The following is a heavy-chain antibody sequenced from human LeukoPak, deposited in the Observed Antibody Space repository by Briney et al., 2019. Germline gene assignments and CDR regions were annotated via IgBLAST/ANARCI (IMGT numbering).Heavy chain of an antibody. J-gene: IGHJ4*02. V-gene: IGHV4-39*01. Sequence: KSSETLSLTCTVSGGSISSSSYYWGWIRQPPGKGLEWIGSIYYSGSTYYNPSLKSRVTISVDTSKNQFSLKLSSVTAADTAVYYCARSILGRDYFDYWGQGTLVTVSS. CDR2: IYYSGST. CDR3: ARSILGRDYFDY. D-gene: IGHD3-3*01. CDR1: GGSISSSSYY.